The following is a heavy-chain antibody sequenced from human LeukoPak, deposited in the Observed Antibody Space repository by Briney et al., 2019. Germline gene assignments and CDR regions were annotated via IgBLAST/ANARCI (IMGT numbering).Heavy chain of an antibody. CDR3: ARDSSSWYPHFDY. D-gene: IGHD6-13*01. CDR2: ISGSGGST. CDR1: GFTFSSYA. Sequence: GGSLRLSCAASGFTFSSYAMSWVRQAPGKGLEWVSAISGSGGSTYYADSVKGRFTISRDNSKNPLYLQMNSLRAEDTAVYYCARDSSSWYPHFDYWGQGTLVTVSS. V-gene: IGHV3-23*01. J-gene: IGHJ4*02.